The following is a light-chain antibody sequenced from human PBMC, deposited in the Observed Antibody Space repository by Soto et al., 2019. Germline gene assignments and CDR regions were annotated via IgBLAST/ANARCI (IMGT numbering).Light chain of an antibody. CDR1: QSVSSN. V-gene: IGKV3-15*01. J-gene: IGKJ2*01. Sequence: EIVMTQSPATLSVSTGERATLCCRASQSVSSNLAWYQQKPGQAPRLLIYGASTRATGIPARFSGSGSGTEFTLTISSLQSEDFAVYYCQQYNNWPPGVYTFGQGTKLEIK. CDR2: GAS. CDR3: QQYNNWPPGVYT.